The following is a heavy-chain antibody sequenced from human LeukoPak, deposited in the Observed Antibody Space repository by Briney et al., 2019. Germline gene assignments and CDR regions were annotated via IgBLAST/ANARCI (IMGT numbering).Heavy chain of an antibody. V-gene: IGHV3-30-3*01. CDR3: AGESYDSGGYPPLTGY. CDR1: GFTFSSYA. CDR2: ISYDGSNK. Sequence: GGSLRLSCAASGFTFSSYAMHWVRQAPGKGLEWVAVISYDGSNKYYADSVKGRFTISRDNSKNTLYLQMNSLRAEDTAVYYCAGESYDSGGYPPLTGYWGQGTLVTVSS. D-gene: IGHD3-22*01. J-gene: IGHJ4*02.